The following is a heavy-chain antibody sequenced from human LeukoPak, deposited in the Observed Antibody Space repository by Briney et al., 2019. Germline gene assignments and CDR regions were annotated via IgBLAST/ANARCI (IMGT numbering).Heavy chain of an antibody. CDR1: GFTVSSNY. J-gene: IGHJ4*02. CDR2: IYSGGST. CDR3: ARVGSSGWYFDY. D-gene: IGHD6-19*01. Sequence: GGSLRLSCAASGFTVSSNYMSWVRQAPGKGLEWVSLIYSGGSTYYADSVKGRFTISRDNSKNTLYLQINYLRAEDTAVYYCARVGSSGWYFDYWGQGTLVTVSS. V-gene: IGHV3-53*01.